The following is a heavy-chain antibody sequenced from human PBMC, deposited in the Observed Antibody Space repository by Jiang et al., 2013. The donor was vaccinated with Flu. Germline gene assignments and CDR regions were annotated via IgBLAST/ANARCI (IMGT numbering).Heavy chain of an antibody. CDR3: ARPRGWLFDAFDI. CDR2: GDSDT. D-gene: IGHD2-15*01. J-gene: IGHJ3*02. Sequence: GDSDTRYSPSFQGQVTISADKSISTAYLQWSSLKASDTAMYYCARPRGWLFDAFDIWGQGTMVTVSS. V-gene: IGHV5-51*01.